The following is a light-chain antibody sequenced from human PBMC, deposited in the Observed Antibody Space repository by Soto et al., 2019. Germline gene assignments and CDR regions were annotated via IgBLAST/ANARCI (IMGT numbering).Light chain of an antibody. J-gene: IGLJ3*02. CDR1: SGSVSTGYY. CDR3: VLYMGSGIWV. Sequence: QTVMTQEPSFSVSPGGTVTLTCGLSSGSVSTGYYPTWYQQTPGQAPRTLIYSTNTRSSGVPDRFSGSILGNKAALTITGAQANDESDYYCVLYMGSGIWVFGGGTKLTVL. V-gene: IGLV8-61*01. CDR2: STN.